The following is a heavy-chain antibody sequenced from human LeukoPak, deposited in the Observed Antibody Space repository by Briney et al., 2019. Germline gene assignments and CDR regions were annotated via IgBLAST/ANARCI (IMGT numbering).Heavy chain of an antibody. D-gene: IGHD6-13*01. J-gene: IGHJ5*02. CDR3: ARSSSWYNAHWFDH. CDR1: GFTFSSYA. Sequence: GRSLRLSCAASGFTFSSYAMHWVRQAPGKGLEWVAVISYDGSNKYYADSVKGRFTISRDNSKNTLYLQMNSLRAEDTAVYYCARSSSWYNAHWFDHWGQGTLVTVSS. V-gene: IGHV3-30*04. CDR2: ISYDGSNK.